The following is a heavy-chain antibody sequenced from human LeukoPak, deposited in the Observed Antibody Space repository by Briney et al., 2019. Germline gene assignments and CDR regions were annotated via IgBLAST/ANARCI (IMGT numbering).Heavy chain of an antibody. CDR3: VKIAPDLP. CDR2: ISDNGGSI. J-gene: IGHJ5*02. D-gene: IGHD2-21*01. V-gene: IGHV3-23*01. CDR1: GFTFSSYW. Sequence: PGGSLRLPCAASGFTFSSYWMTWVRQAPGKGLEWVSAISDNGGSIFYADSVKGRFTISRDNSKNSLYLQMNSLRADDTAVYYCVKIAPDLPWGQGTLVTVS.